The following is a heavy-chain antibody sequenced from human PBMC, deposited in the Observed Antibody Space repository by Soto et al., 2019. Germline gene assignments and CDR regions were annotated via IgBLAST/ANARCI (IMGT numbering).Heavy chain of an antibody. D-gene: IGHD3-9*01. J-gene: IGHJ2*01. CDR1: GGSFSGYY. Sequence: QVQLQQWGAGPLRPLETLSLTCGVSGGSFSGYYWAWIRQSPGKGLEWIGEINDRGPINYNPSLRSRVSISVDTSKNHCSQNLRSVTAADTAVYYCARESHDILTGPPWVWYFDLWGRGTLVTVSS. V-gene: IGHV4-34*01. CDR3: ARESHDILTGPPWVWYFDL. CDR2: INDRGPI.